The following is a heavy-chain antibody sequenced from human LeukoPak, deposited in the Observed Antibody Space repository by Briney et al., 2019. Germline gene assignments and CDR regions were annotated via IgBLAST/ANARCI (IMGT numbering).Heavy chain of an antibody. J-gene: IGHJ4*02. CDR2: ISGSGGRT. CDR3: AKVVSGYIDY. V-gene: IGHV3-23*01. D-gene: IGHD2-15*01. CDR1: GFTFSTYA. Sequence: GGSLRLSCAASGFTFSTYAMSWVRQAPGKGLEWVSGISGSGGRTHYADSVKGRFTISRDNSKNTLDLQMNSLRAEDTATYYCAKVVSGYIDYWGQGTLVTVSS.